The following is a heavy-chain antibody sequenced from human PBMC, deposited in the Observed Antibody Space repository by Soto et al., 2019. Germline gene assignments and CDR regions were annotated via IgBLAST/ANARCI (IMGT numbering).Heavy chain of an antibody. CDR1: GGSVSSVKYF. CDR3: AKFSYHDSSGYYFYWFYP. Sequence: SETLSLTCNVSGGSVSSVKYFWSWIRQPPGKGLEWIAYIYNTGNTTYNPSLKSRATISVDTSKNQCSLKLNSVTAADTAVYYCAKFSYHDSSGYYFYWFYPWGQGALVTVSS. D-gene: IGHD3-22*01. V-gene: IGHV4-61*01. J-gene: IGHJ5*02. CDR2: IYNTGNT.